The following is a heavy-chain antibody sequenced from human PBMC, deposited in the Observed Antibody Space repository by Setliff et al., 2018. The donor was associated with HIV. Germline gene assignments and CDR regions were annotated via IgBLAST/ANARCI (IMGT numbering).Heavy chain of an antibody. V-gene: IGHV3-7*03. Sequence: TGGSLRLSCAASGFTFTSYWMIWVRQAPGKGLEWVANIQQHGSEIHYVASVEGRFTISRDNAKNSLYLQMNSLRAEDTAVYYCANMQWASNAWYSFDYWGQGALVTVSS. CDR1: GFTFTSYW. CDR2: IQQHGSEI. J-gene: IGHJ4*02. D-gene: IGHD6-19*01. CDR3: ANMQWASNAWYSFDY.